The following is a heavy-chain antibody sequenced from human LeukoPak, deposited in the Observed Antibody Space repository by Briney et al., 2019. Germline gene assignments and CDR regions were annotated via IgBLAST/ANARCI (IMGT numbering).Heavy chain of an antibody. J-gene: IGHJ4*02. CDR3: ARDSTGTVFDL. CDR2: VSQDGTES. D-gene: IGHD1-1*01. Sequence: GGSLRLSCVASGFTFISYWMTWVRQAPGKGLEWVAQVSQDGTESYSVDSVRGRFTISRDNAKNSVYLQMNSLRPEDTAVYYCARDSTGTVFDLWGQGTLVTVSS. V-gene: IGHV3-7*04. CDR1: GFTFISYW.